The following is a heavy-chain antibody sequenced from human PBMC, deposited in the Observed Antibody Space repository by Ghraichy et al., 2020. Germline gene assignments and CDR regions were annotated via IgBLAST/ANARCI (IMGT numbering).Heavy chain of an antibody. V-gene: IGHV3-7*03. J-gene: IGHJ4*02. D-gene: IGHD5-12*01. Sequence: GGSLRLSCEASGFTFSNYWMTWVRQAPGKGLEWVANISGDGNDRYYVDSVKGRFTISRDNARKSVHLQMNSLRVEDTAVYYCARSRTSGSWGKGTLVTVSS. CDR2: ISGDGNDR. CDR1: GFTFSNYW. CDR3: ARSRTSGS.